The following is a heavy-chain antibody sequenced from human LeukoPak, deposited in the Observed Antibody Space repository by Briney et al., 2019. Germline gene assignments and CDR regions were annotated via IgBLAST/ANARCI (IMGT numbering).Heavy chain of an antibody. J-gene: IGHJ4*02. Sequence: ASVKVSCKASGYTFTGYYMHWVRQAPGQGLEWMGWINPNSGGTNYAQKFQGRVTMTRNTSISTAYMELSSLRSEDTAVYYCARGQWDGEGYYFDYWGQGTLVTVSS. D-gene: IGHD2-21*01. CDR2: INPNSGGT. CDR3: ARGQWDGEGYYFDY. V-gene: IGHV1-2*02. CDR1: GYTFTGYY.